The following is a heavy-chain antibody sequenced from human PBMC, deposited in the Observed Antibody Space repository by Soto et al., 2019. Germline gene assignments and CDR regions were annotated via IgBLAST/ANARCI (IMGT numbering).Heavy chain of an antibody. D-gene: IGHD1-26*01. CDR1: GFSFSPAW. CDR3: AKDLVSGGSYYPAARLDY. CDR2: ISGSGGST. V-gene: IGHV3-23*01. J-gene: IGHJ4*02. Sequence: GGSLRLSCATSGFSFSPAWMSWVRQAPGKGLEWVSAISGSGGSTYYADSVKGRFTISRDNSKNTLYLQMNSLRAEDTAVYYCAKDLVSGGSYYPAARLDYWGQGT.